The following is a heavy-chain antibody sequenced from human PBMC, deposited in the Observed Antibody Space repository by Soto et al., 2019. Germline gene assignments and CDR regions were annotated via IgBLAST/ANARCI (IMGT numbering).Heavy chain of an antibody. CDR3: ARQITGTTYPNYYYYFYMDV. Sequence: PGESLKISCKGSGYSFTSYWIGWVRQMPVKGLEWMGIIYPGDSDTRYSPSFQGQVTISADKSISTAYLQWSSLKASDTAMYYCARQITGTTYPNYYYYFYMDVWGKGITVTVSS. V-gene: IGHV5-51*01. J-gene: IGHJ6*03. CDR2: IYPGDSDT. D-gene: IGHD1-7*01. CDR1: GYSFTSYW.